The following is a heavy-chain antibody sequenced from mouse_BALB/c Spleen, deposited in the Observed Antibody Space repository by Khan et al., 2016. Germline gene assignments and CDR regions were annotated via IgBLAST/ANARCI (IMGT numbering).Heavy chain of an antibody. CDR2: ILPGSGST. J-gene: IGHJ2*01. V-gene: IGHV1-9*01. CDR1: GYTFSSYW. Sequence: QVQLQQSGAELMKPGASVKISCKATGYTFSSYWIEWVKQRPGHGLEWIGEILPGSGSTNYNEKFRGKATFTADTSSNTAYMQRSSLTSEESAVHYCARTDRRGYFDYWGQGTTLTVSS. CDR3: ARTDRRGYFDY.